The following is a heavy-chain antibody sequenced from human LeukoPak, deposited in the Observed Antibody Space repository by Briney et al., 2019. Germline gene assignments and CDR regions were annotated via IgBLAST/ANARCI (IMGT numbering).Heavy chain of an antibody. CDR1: GGTFSSYA. CDR2: INPNSGGT. D-gene: IGHD3-10*01. J-gene: IGHJ6*03. CDR3: ARRGWFGDNYYYYYMDV. V-gene: IGHV1-2*02. Sequence: ASVKVSCKASGGTFSSYAISWVRQAPGQGLEWMGWINPNSGGTNYAQKFQGRVTMTRDTSISTAYMELSRLRSDDTALYYCARRGWFGDNYYYYYMDVWGKGTTVTISS.